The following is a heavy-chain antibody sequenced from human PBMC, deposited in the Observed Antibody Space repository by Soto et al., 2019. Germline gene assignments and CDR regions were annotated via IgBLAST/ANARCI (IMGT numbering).Heavy chain of an antibody. V-gene: IGHV2-5*02. Sequence: QITLKESGPALVKPTETLTLTCTFSGFSLASSGVGVGWLRQPPGKALEWLALIYWDDDKRYSPSLKNRLNIIKDTSKNHVVLIMTNMDPEDTATYFCAHRPEQAHNGWSPNWFAPWGQGTLVTVSS. CDR3: AHRPEQAHNGWSPNWFAP. D-gene: IGHD6-19*01. CDR2: IYWDDDK. J-gene: IGHJ5*02. CDR1: GFSLASSGVG.